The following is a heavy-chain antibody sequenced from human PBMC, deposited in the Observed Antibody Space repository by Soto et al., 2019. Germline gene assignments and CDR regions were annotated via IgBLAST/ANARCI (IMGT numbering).Heavy chain of an antibody. J-gene: IGHJ5*02. CDR3: ARAAPLTVTTPSDNWFDP. CDR1: GFTFSSYW. Sequence: EVQLVESGGGLVQPGGSLRLSCAAPGFTFSSYWMSWVRQAPGKGLEWVANIKQDGSEKYYVDSVKGRFTISRDNAKNSLYLQMNSLRAEDTAVYYCARAAPLTVTTPSDNWFDPWGQGTLVTVSS. D-gene: IGHD4-4*01. CDR2: IKQDGSEK. V-gene: IGHV3-7*03.